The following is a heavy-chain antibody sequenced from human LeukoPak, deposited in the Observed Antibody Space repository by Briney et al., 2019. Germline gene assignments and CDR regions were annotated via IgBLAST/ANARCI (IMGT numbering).Heavy chain of an antibody. CDR2: IIPIFGTA. D-gene: IGHD3-22*01. CDR1: GGTFSSYA. J-gene: IGHJ5*02. Sequence: SVKVSCKASGGTFSSYAISWVRQAPGQGLEWMGGIIPIFGTANYAQKFQGRVTITADESTSTAYMELSSLRSEDTAVYYRARDPYCDSSAETWFDPWGQGTLVTVSS. V-gene: IGHV1-69*13. CDR3: ARDPYCDSSAETWFDP.